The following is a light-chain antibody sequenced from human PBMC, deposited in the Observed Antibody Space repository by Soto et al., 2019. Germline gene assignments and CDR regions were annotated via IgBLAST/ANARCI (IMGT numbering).Light chain of an antibody. V-gene: IGKV1-5*01. Sequence: DIQMTQSPSTLSASVGDRVTITCRASQTISRWLAWYQQKPGKAPKLLIYDVSSLESGVPSRFSGGGSGTEFTLIISSLQPDDSATYYCQQYNTFWTFGQGTKVDIK. J-gene: IGKJ1*01. CDR2: DVS. CDR3: QQYNTFWT. CDR1: QTISRW.